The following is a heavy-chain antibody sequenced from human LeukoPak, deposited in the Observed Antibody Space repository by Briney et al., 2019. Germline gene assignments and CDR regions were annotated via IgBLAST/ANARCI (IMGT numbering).Heavy chain of an antibody. J-gene: IGHJ5*02. CDR2: IYYSGST. V-gene: IGHV4-28*03. CDR1: GYSISSSNW. Sequence: SDTLSLTCAVSGYSISSSNWWGWIRQSPGKGLEWIGYIYYSGSTNYNPSLKSRVTISVDTSKNQFSLKLTSVTAADTAVYYCARDLSRTWFDPWGQGTLVTVSS. CDR3: ARDLSRTWFDP.